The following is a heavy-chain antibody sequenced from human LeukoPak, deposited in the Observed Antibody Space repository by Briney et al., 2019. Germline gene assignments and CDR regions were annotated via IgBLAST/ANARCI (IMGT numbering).Heavy chain of an antibody. CDR2: INPNSGGT. V-gene: IGHV1-2*06. Sequence: ASVKVSCKASGYTFTGYYMHWVRQAPGQGLEWMGRINPNSGGTNYAQKFQGRVTMTRDTSISTAYMELSRLRSDDTAVYYCASVPLYSYGPLDYWGQGTLVTVSS. CDR1: GYTFTGYY. CDR3: ASVPLYSYGPLDY. D-gene: IGHD5-18*01. J-gene: IGHJ4*02.